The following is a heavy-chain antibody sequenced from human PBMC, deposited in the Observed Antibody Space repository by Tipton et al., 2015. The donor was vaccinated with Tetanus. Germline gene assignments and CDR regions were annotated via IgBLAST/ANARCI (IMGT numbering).Heavy chain of an antibody. Sequence: SLRLSCAASGFTFSSYSMNWVRQAPGTGLEWVSYISSSSSTIYYADSVKGRFTISRDNAKNSLYLQMNSLRDEDTAVYYCASLPGCDSSGWYSQGDMDVGGKGTTVAVS. CDR1: GFTFSSYS. D-gene: IGHD6-19*01. CDR2: ISSSSSTI. V-gene: IGHV3-48*02. CDR3: ASLPGCDSSGWYSQGDMDV. J-gene: IGHJ6*03.